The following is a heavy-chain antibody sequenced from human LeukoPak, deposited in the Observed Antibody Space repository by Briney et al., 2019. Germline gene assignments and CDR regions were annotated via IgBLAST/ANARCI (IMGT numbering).Heavy chain of an antibody. J-gene: IGHJ6*03. Sequence: SETLSLTCTASGGSISSYSWSWIRQPPGTGLEWLGRIYTSGSTNYNPSLKSRVTMSVDTSKNQCSLKLSSVTAADSAVYYCARGGYSYGYGEYYYYMDVWGKGTTVTVSS. D-gene: IGHD5-18*01. V-gene: IGHV4-4*07. CDR1: GGSISSYS. CDR3: ARGGYSYGYGEYYYYMDV. CDR2: IYTSGST.